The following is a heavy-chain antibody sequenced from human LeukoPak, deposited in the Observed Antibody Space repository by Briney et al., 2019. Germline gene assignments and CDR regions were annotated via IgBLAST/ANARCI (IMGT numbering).Heavy chain of an antibody. J-gene: IGHJ6*04. CDR2: IIPIFGTA. D-gene: IGHD2-8*02. CDR3: ARAPSVLGSSGTGPMDV. CDR1: GGTFSSYA. Sequence: SVKVSCKASGGTFSSYAISWVRHAPGQGLEWMGGIIPIFGTANYAQKFQGRVTITTDESTSTAYMELSSLRSEATAVYYCARAPSVLGSSGTGPMDVWGKGTTVTVSS. V-gene: IGHV1-69*05.